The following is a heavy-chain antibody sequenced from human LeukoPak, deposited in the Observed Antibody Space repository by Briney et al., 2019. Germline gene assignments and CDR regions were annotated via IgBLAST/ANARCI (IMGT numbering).Heavy chain of an antibody. J-gene: IGHJ3*02. Sequence: ASVKVSCKASGYTFTRYYMHWVRQAPGQGLEWMGWINPNSGGSNYAQKFQGRVTMTRDTSISTAYMELSRLRSGDTAVYYCARDRGTGTDAIDIWGQGTMVTVSS. CDR3: ARDRGTGTDAIDI. D-gene: IGHD7-27*01. CDR2: INPNSGGS. CDR1: GYTFTRYY. V-gene: IGHV1-2*02.